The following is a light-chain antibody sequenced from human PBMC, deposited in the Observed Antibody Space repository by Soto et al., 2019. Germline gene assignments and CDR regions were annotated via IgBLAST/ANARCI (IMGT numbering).Light chain of an antibody. CDR2: DDS. V-gene: IGLV3-21*02. CDR3: QVWYSSTDLYV. CDR1: NTGSES. Sequence: SYELTQPHSVSVAPGQTARITCGGNNTGSESVHWYQQRPGQAPVLVVYDDSDRPSGIPERFSGSNSANTATLTISRVEAGDEADYYCQVWYSSTDLYVFGSGTKVTVL. J-gene: IGLJ1*01.